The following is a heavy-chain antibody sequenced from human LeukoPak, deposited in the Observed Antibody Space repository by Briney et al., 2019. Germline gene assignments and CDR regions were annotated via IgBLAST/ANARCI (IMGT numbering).Heavy chain of an antibody. CDR2: ITSSSSTI. CDR3: ARGRIYSSGYPRMGMDV. J-gene: IGHJ6*02. Sequence: GGSLRLSCAASGFTFSSYSMNWVRQAPGKGLEWVSYITSSSSTIYYADSVKGRFTISRDNAKNSLYLQMNSLRAEDTAVYYCARGRIYSSGYPRMGMDVWGQGTTVTVSS. CDR1: GFTFSSYS. V-gene: IGHV3-48*01. D-gene: IGHD3-22*01.